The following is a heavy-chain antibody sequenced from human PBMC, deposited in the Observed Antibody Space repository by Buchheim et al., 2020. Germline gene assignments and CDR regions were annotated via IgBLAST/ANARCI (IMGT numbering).Heavy chain of an antibody. CDR1: GFSFSDYS. Sequence: EVQLVESGGGLLQPGGFQRLTCVASGFSFSDYSMNWVRQAPGKGLEWVAYISKTRGTMYYAESVKGRFTISRDNAENSVYLEMNDLRDEDTALYYCARAVLAGGESGHGMDVWGQGTT. CDR3: ARAVLAGGESGHGMDV. V-gene: IGHV3-48*02. CDR2: ISKTRGTM. D-gene: IGHD4-17*01. J-gene: IGHJ6*02.